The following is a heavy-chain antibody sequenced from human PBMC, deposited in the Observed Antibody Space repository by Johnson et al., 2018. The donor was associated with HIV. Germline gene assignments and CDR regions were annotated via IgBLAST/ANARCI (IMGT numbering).Heavy chain of an antibody. D-gene: IGHD3-22*01. CDR2: LYSDVRA. CDR1: GFSVIRYY. J-gene: IGHJ3*02. Sequence: QLVESGRGFIQPGGSLRLSCAASGFSVIRYYMFWVRQAPGMGLEWVSLLYSDVRAEYADSVKGRFTISRDNSKNTLYLQMNSLRAEDTAVYYCARDLPSTMIVVVIQPRDAFDIWGQGTMVTVSS. V-gene: IGHV3-66*03. CDR3: ARDLPSTMIVVVIQPRDAFDI.